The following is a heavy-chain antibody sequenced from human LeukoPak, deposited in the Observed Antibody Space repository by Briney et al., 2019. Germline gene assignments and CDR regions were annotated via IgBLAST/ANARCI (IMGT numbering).Heavy chain of an antibody. D-gene: IGHD3-22*01. Sequence: SETLSLTCTVSGGSISSYYWSWIRQPPGKGLEWIGYIYYSGSTNYNPSLKSRVTISVDKSKNQFSLKLSSVTAADTAVYYCARAGLYYYDSSGSLDAFDIWGQGTMVTVSS. CDR3: ARAGLYYYDSSGSLDAFDI. J-gene: IGHJ3*02. V-gene: IGHV4-59*12. CDR2: IYYSGST. CDR1: GGSISSYY.